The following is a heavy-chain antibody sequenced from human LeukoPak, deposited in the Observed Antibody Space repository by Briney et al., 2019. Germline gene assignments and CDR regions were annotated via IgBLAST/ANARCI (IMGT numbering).Heavy chain of an antibody. CDR2: ISSSGSTI. Sequence: GGSLRLSCAASGFTFSSYEMNWVRQAPGKGLEWVSYISSSGSTIYYADSVKGRFTISRDNAKNSLYLQMNSLRAEDTAVYYCARDQAGYCSGGSCYPFYYYYYGMDVWGQGTTVTVSS. CDR3: ARDQAGYCSGGSCYPFYYYYYGMDV. J-gene: IGHJ6*02. D-gene: IGHD2-15*01. V-gene: IGHV3-48*03. CDR1: GFTFSSYE.